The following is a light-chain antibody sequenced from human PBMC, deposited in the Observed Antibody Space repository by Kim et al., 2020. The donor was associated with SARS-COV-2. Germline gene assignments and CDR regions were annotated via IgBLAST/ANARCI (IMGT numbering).Light chain of an antibody. CDR2: SAS. Sequence: SVSLGEGATLSCRASQTINSDLAWYQQVPGRPPRLLMHSASTRAAGSPVRVSGSGSGTEYTLTISSLQSEDFAVYYCQQYNKWPYTFGQGTKLEI. CDR1: QTINSD. CDR3: QQYNKWPYT. V-gene: IGKV3-15*01. J-gene: IGKJ2*01.